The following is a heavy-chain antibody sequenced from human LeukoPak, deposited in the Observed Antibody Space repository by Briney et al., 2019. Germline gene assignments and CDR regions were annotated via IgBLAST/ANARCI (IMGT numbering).Heavy chain of an antibody. D-gene: IGHD6-19*01. CDR2: TYYRSKWFD. J-gene: IGHJ6*02. V-gene: IGHV6-1*01. CDR1: GDSVSGNNAA. CDR3: SRTRYSSGGAYYYGLDV. Sequence: SQTLSLTCAISGDSVSGNNAAWNWIRQSPSRGLEWLGRTYYRSKWFDDYAVSVKSRITINPDTSKNQVSLHLNSVTPEDTAVYFCSRTRYSSGGAYYYGLDVRGQGTTVIVSS.